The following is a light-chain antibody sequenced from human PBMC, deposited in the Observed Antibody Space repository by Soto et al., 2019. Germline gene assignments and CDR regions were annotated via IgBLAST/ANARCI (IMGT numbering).Light chain of an antibody. Sequence: EIAMTQSPVTLSASPGERVTLSCRASQSVNINLAWYQQRPGQAPRVLIYGASNRASGIPVRFSGSGSGTDFTLTISSLEPDDFALYYCQQYKDWPPLTFGGGTRVEIK. J-gene: IGKJ4*01. V-gene: IGKV3D-15*01. CDR2: GAS. CDR3: QQYKDWPPLT. CDR1: QSVNIN.